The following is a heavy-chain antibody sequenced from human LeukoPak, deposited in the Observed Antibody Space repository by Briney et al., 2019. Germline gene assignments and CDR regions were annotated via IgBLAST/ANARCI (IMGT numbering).Heavy chain of an antibody. Sequence: TGGSLRLSCTVSGFTVSSNSMSWVRQAPGKGLEWVSYISSSSSTMYYADSVKGRFTISRDNAKSSLYLQMDTLRAGDTAVYYCARVRYYYDSSGYYYYMDVWGKGTTVTVSS. D-gene: IGHD3-22*01. J-gene: IGHJ6*03. CDR3: ARVRYYYDSSGYYYYMDV. CDR1: GFTVSSNS. V-gene: IGHV3-48*01. CDR2: ISSSSSTM.